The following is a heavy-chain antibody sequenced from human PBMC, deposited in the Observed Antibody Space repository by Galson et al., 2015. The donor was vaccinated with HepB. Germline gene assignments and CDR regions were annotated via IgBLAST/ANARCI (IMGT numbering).Heavy chain of an antibody. J-gene: IGHJ4*02. V-gene: IGHV3-23*01. D-gene: IGHD3-22*01. CDR2: ISGSGGST. CDR3: AKITMIVVGYFDY. Sequence: LRLSCAASGFTFSSYAMSWVRQAPGKGLEWVSAISGSGGSTYYADSVKGRFTISRDNSKNTPYLQMNSLRAEDTAVYYCAKITMIVVGYFDYWGQGTLVTVSS. CDR1: GFTFSSYA.